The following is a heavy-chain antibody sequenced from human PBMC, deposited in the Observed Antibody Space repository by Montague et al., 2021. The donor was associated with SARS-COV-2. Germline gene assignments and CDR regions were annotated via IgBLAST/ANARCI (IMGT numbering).Heavy chain of an antibody. CDR2: TYYRSKWYN. CDR3: ARTSASIDY. CDR1: GDSVSRNRAA. V-gene: IGHV6-1*01. Sequence: CAISGDSVSRNRAAWNWVRQSPSRGLEWLGRTYYRSKWYNDYAVSVKSRITINPDTSRNQISLQLNSVTPEDTAVYYCARTSASIDYWGQGTMVTVSS. J-gene: IGHJ4*02. D-gene: IGHD1-26*01.